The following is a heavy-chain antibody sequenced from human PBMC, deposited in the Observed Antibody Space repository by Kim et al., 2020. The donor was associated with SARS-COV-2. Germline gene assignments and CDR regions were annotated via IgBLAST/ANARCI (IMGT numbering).Heavy chain of an antibody. V-gene: IGHV1-18*01. D-gene: IGHD4-4*01. CDR2: ISAYNGNT. J-gene: IGHJ6*02. Sequence: ASVKVSCKASGYTFTSYGISWVRQAPGQGLEWMGWISAYNGNTNYAQKLQGRVTMTTDTSTSTAYMELRSLRSDDTAVYYCARVDLDYSNYGGPEEEGYYYYGMDVWGQGTTVTVSS. CDR3: ARVDLDYSNYGGPEEEGYYYYGMDV. CDR1: GYTFTSYG.